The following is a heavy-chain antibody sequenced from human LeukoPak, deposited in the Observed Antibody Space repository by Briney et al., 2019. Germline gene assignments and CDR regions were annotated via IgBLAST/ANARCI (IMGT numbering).Heavy chain of an antibody. CDR1: GFTFSSYG. J-gene: IGHJ3*02. CDR3: AGGYTSGWYVAFDI. V-gene: IGHV3-30*03. D-gene: IGHD6-19*01. Sequence: GRSLRLSCAASGFTFSSYGMHWVRQAPGKGLEWVAVISSDGSNKYYADSVKGRFTIPRDNSKNTLYLQMNSLRAEDTAVYYCAGGYTSGWYVAFDIWGKGQWSPSLQ. CDR2: ISSDGSNK.